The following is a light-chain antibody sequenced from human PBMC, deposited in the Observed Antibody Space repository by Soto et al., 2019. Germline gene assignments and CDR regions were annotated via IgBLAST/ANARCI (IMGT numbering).Light chain of an antibody. CDR1: SSDVGGYIY. V-gene: IGLV2-14*01. CDR3: SSYTTSSYYV. CDR2: DVT. Sequence: QSVLTQPASVSGSPGQSITISCTGTSSDVGGYIYVSWYQQHPGKAPKLMIYDVTSRPSGVSYRFSGSKSGNTASLTISGLQAGEEADYYCSSYTTSSYYVFGTGTKVTVL. J-gene: IGLJ1*01.